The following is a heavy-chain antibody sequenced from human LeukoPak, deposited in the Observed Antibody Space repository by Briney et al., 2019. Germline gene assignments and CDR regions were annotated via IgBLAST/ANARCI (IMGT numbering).Heavy chain of an antibody. D-gene: IGHD2-15*01. CDR3: AKDHCSRGTCYYYYYMDV. J-gene: IGHJ6*03. CDR1: GFSFSSYG. V-gene: IGHV3-30*02. Sequence: GGSLRLSCAASGFSFSSYGMHWARRAPGKGLEWVAVIRNDGTNKYYADSGKGRFTISRDNSKNTVHVQMNSLRADDTAVDYCAKDHCSRGTCYYYYYMDVWGKGTTVTVSS. CDR2: IRNDGTNK.